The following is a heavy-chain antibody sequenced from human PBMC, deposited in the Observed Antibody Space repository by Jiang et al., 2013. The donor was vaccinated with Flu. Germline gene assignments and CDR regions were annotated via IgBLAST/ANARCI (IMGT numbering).Heavy chain of an antibody. CDR1: GGSISSSSYY. CDR3: ARRVQARRGYYFDY. J-gene: IGHJ4*02. D-gene: IGHD6-6*01. CDR2: IYYSGST. Sequence: LLKPSETLSLTCTVSGGSISSSSYYWGWIRQPPGKGLEWIGSIYYSGSTYYNPSLKSRVTISVDTSKNQFSLKLSSVTAADTAVYYCARRVQARRGYYFDYWGQGTLVTVSS. V-gene: IGHV4-39*01.